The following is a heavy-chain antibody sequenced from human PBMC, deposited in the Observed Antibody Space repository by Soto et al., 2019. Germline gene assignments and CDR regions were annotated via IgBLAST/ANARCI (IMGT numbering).Heavy chain of an antibody. Sequence: SQTLSLTCAISGDSVSSNSAAWNWIRQSPSRGLEWLGRTYYRSKWYNEYAVSVKSRITINPDTSKNPFSLQLNSVTPEDTAVYYCARGGIAAAGTGYFDYWGQGTLVTVSS. V-gene: IGHV6-1*01. CDR2: TYYRSKWYN. CDR3: ARGGIAAAGTGYFDY. J-gene: IGHJ4*02. D-gene: IGHD6-13*01. CDR1: GDSVSSNSAA.